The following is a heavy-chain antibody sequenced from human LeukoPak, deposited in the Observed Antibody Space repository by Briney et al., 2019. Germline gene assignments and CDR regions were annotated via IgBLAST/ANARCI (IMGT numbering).Heavy chain of an antibody. Sequence: PGGSLRLSCAASGFTFSSYAMSWVRQAPGKGLEWVSTISGSGGSTHYADSVNGRFTISRDSSKNTLHLQMNSLRVEDTAVYYCPKDMVRGVIQSAFDFWGQGTLVTVSS. V-gene: IGHV3-23*01. CDR2: ISGSGGST. D-gene: IGHD3-10*01. CDR1: GFTFSSYA. CDR3: PKDMVRGVIQSAFDF. J-gene: IGHJ4*02.